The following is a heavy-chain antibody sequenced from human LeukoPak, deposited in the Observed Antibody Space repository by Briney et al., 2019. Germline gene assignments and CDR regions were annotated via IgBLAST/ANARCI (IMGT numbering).Heavy chain of an antibody. CDR3: ARKGDYAGIDI. D-gene: IGHD4-17*01. Sequence: SETLSLTCAVSGYSISSSNWWGWIRQPPGKGLEWIGYIYYGGSTYYNPSLKSRVTMSVDTSKNQFSLKLSSVTAVDTAVNYCARKGDYAGIDIWGQGTMVTVSS. CDR2: IYYGGST. J-gene: IGHJ3*02. CDR1: GYSISSSNW. V-gene: IGHV4-28*01.